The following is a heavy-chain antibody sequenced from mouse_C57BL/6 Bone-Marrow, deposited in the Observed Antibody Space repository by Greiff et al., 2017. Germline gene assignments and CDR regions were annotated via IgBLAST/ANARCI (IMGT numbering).Heavy chain of an antibody. Sequence: SETHYNQKFKDKATLTVDKSSSTAYMQLSSLTSEDSAVYYCARGDYGSSGYYFDYWGQGTTPTVSS. CDR3: ARGDYGSSGYYFDY. CDR2: SET. V-gene: IGHV1-52*01. J-gene: IGHJ2*01. D-gene: IGHD1-1*01.